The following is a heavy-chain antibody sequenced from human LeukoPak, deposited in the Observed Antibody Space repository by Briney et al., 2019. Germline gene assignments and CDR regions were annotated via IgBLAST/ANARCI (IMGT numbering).Heavy chain of an antibody. CDR1: GGSISSSSYY. V-gene: IGHV4-39*01. CDR3: ARIWVRKMTTVIHYFDY. CDR2: IYYSGST. Sequence: SETLSLTCTVSGGSISSSSYYWGWIRQPPGKGLEWIGSIYYSGSTYYNPSLKSRVTISVDTSKNQFSLKLSSVTAADTAVYYCARIWVRKMTTVIHYFDYWGQGTLVTVSS. J-gene: IGHJ4*02. D-gene: IGHD4-17*01.